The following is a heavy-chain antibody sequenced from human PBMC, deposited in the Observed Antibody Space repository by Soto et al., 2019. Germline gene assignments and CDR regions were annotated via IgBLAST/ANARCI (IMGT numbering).Heavy chain of an antibody. CDR1: GFTFSSYA. Sequence: EVQLLESGGGLIQPGGSLRLSCAASGFTFSSYAMNWVRQAPGKGLEWGSVISAGGGSTYYADSVTGRFSISRDNSKNTLYLQMNSLRAEDTAVYYCAKRRTYTSSWYYFDYWGQGTRVTVSS. CDR3: AKRRTYTSSWYYFDY. CDR2: ISAGGGST. J-gene: IGHJ4*02. V-gene: IGHV3-23*01. D-gene: IGHD6-13*01.